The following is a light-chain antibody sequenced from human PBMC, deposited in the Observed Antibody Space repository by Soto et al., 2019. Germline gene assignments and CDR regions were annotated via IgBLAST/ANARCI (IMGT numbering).Light chain of an antibody. CDR3: QQYNSYSLT. CDR2: DAS. CDR1: QSISSW. Sequence: DSPMTQSPSTLSASVGDRVTITCRASQSISSWLAWYQQKPGKAPKLLIYDASSLESGVPSRFSGSGSGTEFTLTISSLQPDDFATYYCQQYNSYSLTFGQGTRLEIK. V-gene: IGKV1-5*01. J-gene: IGKJ5*01.